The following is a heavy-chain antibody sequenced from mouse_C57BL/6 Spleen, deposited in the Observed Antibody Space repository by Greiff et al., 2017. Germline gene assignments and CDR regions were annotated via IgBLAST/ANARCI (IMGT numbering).Heavy chain of an antibody. J-gene: IGHJ4*01. CDR1: GYSITSGYY. V-gene: IGHV3-6*01. CDR3: ARVGNYPYYYAMDY. Sequence: EVQRVESGPGLVKPSQSLSLTCSVTGYSITSGYYWNWIRQFPGNKLEWMGYISYDGSNNYNPSLKNLISITRDTSKNQFFLKLNSVTTEDTATYYCARVGNYPYYYAMDYWGQGTSVTVSS. D-gene: IGHD2-1*01. CDR2: ISYDGSN.